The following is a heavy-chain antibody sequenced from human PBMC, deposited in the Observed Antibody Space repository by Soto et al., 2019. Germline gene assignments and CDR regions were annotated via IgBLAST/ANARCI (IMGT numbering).Heavy chain of an antibody. Sequence: SETLSLTCTVSGDSISSVDHYWSWIRQPPGKGLEWMGYIYHSGSTHYNPSLNSRLTISIDTSTDRFSLNLTSVTAADTAVYFCARLRWETENNWFDPWGQGALVTVSS. CDR3: ARLRWETENNWFDP. D-gene: IGHD1-26*01. J-gene: IGHJ5*02. V-gene: IGHV4-30-4*01. CDR2: IYHSGST. CDR1: GDSISSVDHY.